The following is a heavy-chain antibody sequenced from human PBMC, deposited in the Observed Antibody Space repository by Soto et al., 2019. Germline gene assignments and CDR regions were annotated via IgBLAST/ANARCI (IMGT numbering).Heavy chain of an antibody. D-gene: IGHD1-26*01. V-gene: IGHV4-30-4*01. CDR3: ARSRHSGSYFFDY. CDR1: GGSISSGDYY. CDR2: IHNTGSP. J-gene: IGHJ4*02. Sequence: PSETLSLTCTVSGGSISSGDYYWSWIRQPPGKGLEWIAYIHNTGSPYYSLSLKSRLTISIDTSKNQFSLRLSSVTAADTAVYYCARSRHSGSYFFDYWGQGILVTVSS.